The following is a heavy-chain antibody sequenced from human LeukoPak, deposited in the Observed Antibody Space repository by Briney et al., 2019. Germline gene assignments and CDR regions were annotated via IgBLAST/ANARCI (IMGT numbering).Heavy chain of an antibody. Sequence: GASVKVSCKASGYTFTSYAMHWVRQAPGQRLEWMGWINAGNGNTKYSQKFQGRVTITWDTSASTAYMELSSLRSEDTAVYYCARGGDDYGDYDAFDIWGQGTMVTVSS. V-gene: IGHV1-3*01. D-gene: IGHD4-17*01. CDR3: ARGGDDYGDYDAFDI. CDR1: GYTFTSYA. CDR2: INAGNGNT. J-gene: IGHJ3*02.